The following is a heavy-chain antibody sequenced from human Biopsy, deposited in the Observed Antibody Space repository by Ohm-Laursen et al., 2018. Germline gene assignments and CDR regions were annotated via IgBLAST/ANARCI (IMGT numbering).Heavy chain of an antibody. CDR3: ARGEVTFGELIVSLDS. CDR1: GYNFISYS. CDR2: IRPLNGDT. V-gene: IGHV1-18*01. J-gene: IGHJ4*02. D-gene: IGHD3-16*02. Sequence: SVKVSCKTSGYNFISYSINWVRRAPGQGLERMGWIRPLNGDTKDGQKFQDRVTMTTDTSTSTVYMELTSLRSDDTAVYYCARGEVTFGELIVSLDSWGQGTLVTASS.